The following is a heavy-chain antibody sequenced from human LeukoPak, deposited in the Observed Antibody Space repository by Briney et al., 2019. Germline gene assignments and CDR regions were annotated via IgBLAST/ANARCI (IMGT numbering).Heavy chain of an antibody. V-gene: IGHV4-30-2*01. CDR3: AREGNSAVLLWFGELSDFDY. Sequence: SETLSLTCTVSGGSISSGGYYWSWIRQPPGKGLEWIGYIYHSGSTYYNPSLKSRVTISVDRSKNQFSLKLSSVTAADTAVYYCAREGNSAVLLWFGELSDFDYWGQGTLVTVSS. CDR1: GGSISSGGYY. J-gene: IGHJ4*02. D-gene: IGHD3-10*01. CDR2: IYHSGST.